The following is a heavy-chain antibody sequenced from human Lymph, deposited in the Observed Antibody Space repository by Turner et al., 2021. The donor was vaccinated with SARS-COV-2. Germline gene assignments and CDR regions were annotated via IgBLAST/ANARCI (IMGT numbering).Heavy chain of an antibody. Sequence: QVQLVASGGGLVQPGRSLRLSCAASGFTFSGYGMYWVRQAPGKGLEWVAVISYDGSNKYYADSVKGRFTIARDNSKNTLYMQMNSLRAEDTAVYYCAKQGGGRYCSGGSGYRGYFDYWGQGTLGTVS. CDR1: GFTFSGYG. D-gene: IGHD2-15*01. V-gene: IGHV3-30*18. J-gene: IGHJ4*02. CDR2: ISYDGSNK. CDR3: AKQGGGRYCSGGSGYRGYFDY.